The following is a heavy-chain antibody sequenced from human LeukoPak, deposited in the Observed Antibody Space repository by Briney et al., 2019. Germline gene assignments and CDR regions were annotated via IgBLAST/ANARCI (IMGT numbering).Heavy chain of an antibody. CDR1: GFTFSDYY. J-gene: IGHJ4*02. CDR2: ISSRGNTI. CDR3: ARAPREGFSGSYHDY. D-gene: IGHD1-26*01. Sequence: GGSLRLSCAASGFTFSDYYMSWIRQAPGKGLEWVSYISSRGNTIYYADSVKGRFTISRDNAKNSLYLQMNSLRAEDTAVYYCARAPREGFSGSYHDYWGQGTLVTVSS. V-gene: IGHV3-11*01.